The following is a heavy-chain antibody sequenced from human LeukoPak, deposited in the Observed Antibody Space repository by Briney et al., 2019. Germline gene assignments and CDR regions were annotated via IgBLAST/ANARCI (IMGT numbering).Heavy chain of an antibody. J-gene: IGHJ5*02. CDR3: ARDRSGYPNWFDP. D-gene: IGHD3-3*01. V-gene: IGHV4-4*07. CDR1: GGSISSYY. Sequence: SETLSLTCAVSGGSISSYYWSWIRQPAGKGLEWIGRIYTTGSTNYNPSLKSRVTMSVETSKNQSSLKLNSVTAADTAVYYCARDRSGYPNWFDPWGQGTLVTVSS. CDR2: IYTTGST.